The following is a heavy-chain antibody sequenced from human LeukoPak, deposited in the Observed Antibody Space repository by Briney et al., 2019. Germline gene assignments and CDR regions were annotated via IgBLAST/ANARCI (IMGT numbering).Heavy chain of an antibody. CDR3: ARRYYDSRGYYFAFDL. Sequence: PGGSLRLACEGVGVTPDDYGMTWVRQTPGKGLEWVSEINRDGSRTGYADSVKGRFTASRDNARNALYLQMNSLRAEDTALYHCARRYYDSRGYYFAFDLWGQGTMVTVSS. CDR1: GVTPDDYG. V-gene: IGHV3-20*01. J-gene: IGHJ3*01. D-gene: IGHD3-22*01. CDR2: INRDGSRT.